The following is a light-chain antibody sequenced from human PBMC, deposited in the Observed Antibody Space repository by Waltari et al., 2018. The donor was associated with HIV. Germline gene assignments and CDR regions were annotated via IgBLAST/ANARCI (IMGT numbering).Light chain of an antibody. CDR3: QQANTFPLT. CDR1: QDIRTW. Sequence: IQMPQSPSSASASVGDSVTITCRASQDIRTWIAWYQQRPGKAPKLLIYASSTVEEVVPTRFSGSGSGTDFTLSFSSLQPEDFATYYCQQANTFPLTFGGGTKVEIK. V-gene: IGKV1-12*01. CDR2: ASS. J-gene: IGKJ4*01.